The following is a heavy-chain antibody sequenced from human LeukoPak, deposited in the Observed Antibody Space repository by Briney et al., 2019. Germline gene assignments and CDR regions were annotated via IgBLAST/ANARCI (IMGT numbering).Heavy chain of an antibody. J-gene: IGHJ4*02. Sequence: GGSLRLSCAASGFTFSSSWIHWVRQAPGKGLVWVSRINKDGSVTDYAEAVKGRFSISRDNAKNTLYLQMNSPRVEDTAIYYCVKVRGRARVGYFDYWGQGTLVTVSS. CDR2: INKDGSVT. V-gene: IGHV3-74*01. CDR1: GFTFSSSW. CDR3: VKVRGRARVGYFDY. D-gene: IGHD1-26*01.